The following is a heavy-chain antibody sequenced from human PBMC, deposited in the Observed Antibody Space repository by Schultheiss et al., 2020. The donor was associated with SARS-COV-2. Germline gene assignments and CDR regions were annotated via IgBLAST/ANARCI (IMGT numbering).Heavy chain of an antibody. CDR1: GFTFGDYA. CDR3: TRGGTPGYYDFWSGYLGDY. V-gene: IGHV3-49*03. CDR2: IRSKAYGGTT. D-gene: IGHD3-3*01. Sequence: GESLKISCTASGFTFGDYAMSWFRQAPGKGLEWVGFIRSKAYGGTTEYAASVKGRFTISRDDSKSIAYLQMNSLKTEDTAVYYCTRGGTPGYYDFWSGYLGDYWGQGTLVTVSS. J-gene: IGHJ4*02.